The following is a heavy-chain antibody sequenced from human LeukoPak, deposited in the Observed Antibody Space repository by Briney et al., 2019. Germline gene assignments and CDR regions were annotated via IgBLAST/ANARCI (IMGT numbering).Heavy chain of an antibody. J-gene: IGHJ4*02. CDR1: GCTFTTYG. CDR2: ISAYKGNT. Sequence: ASVKVSCKASGCTFTTYGISWVRQAPGQGLEWMGWISAYKGNTNYAQKLQGRVTMTTDTSTRTAYMELRSLRSDDTAVYYCARDYYDSSGYYYVFAYWGQGTLVTVSS. D-gene: IGHD3-22*01. V-gene: IGHV1-18*01. CDR3: ARDYYDSSGYYYVFAY.